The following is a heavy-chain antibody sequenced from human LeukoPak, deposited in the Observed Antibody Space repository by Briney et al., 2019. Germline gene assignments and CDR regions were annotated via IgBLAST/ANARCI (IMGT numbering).Heavy chain of an antibody. CDR3: ARVRDSSGYYYFDY. CDR1: GGSISSYY. Sequence: SETLSLTCTVSGGSISSYYWSWIRQPPGKGLEWIAYISDIGSTNYNPSLKSRVTMSVDTSKNQFSLKLSSVTAADTAVYYCARVRDSSGYYYFDYWGQGTLVTVSS. V-gene: IGHV4-59*12. CDR2: ISDIGST. D-gene: IGHD3-22*01. J-gene: IGHJ4*02.